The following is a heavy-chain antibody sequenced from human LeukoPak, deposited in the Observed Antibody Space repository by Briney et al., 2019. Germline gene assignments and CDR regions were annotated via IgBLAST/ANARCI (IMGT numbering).Heavy chain of an antibody. Sequence: GASVKVSCKASGYTFTSYNVDWVRQATGQGLEWMGWVNPDSGNAGYAQKFLGRVTMTRNTATSTAYMELSSLRSDDTAVYYCARVFSDPGAGNWFDPWGQGTLVTVSS. CDR3: ARVFSDPGAGNWFDP. V-gene: IGHV1-8*01. CDR1: GYTFTSYN. CDR2: VNPDSGNA. D-gene: IGHD6-19*01. J-gene: IGHJ5*02.